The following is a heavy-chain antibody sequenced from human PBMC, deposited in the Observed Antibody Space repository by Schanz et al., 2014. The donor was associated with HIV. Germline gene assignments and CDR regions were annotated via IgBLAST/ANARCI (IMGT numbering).Heavy chain of an antibody. CDR3: ARGRYAPNYYDSSTYPYYFDY. V-gene: IGHV3-30*03. CDR1: GFTFSRDG. D-gene: IGHD3-22*01. Sequence: VQLLESGGGVVQPGRSLRLSCAASGFTFSRDGMNWVRQAPGKGLECVAVISYDGSNEYYADSVKGRFTISRDNSKNTLYLQMNSLRAEDTAVHYCARGRYAPNYYDSSTYPYYFDYWGQGTLVTVSS. J-gene: IGHJ4*02. CDR2: ISYDGSNE.